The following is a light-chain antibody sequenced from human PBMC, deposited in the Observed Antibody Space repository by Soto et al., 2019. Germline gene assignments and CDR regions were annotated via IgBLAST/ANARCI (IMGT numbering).Light chain of an antibody. CDR2: DAD. Sequence: DIQMTQSPSTLSASVGDTVTITCRASQSIDRWLAWYQRKPGRAPKLLIYDADTLQSGVPSRFSGSRSGTDFTLTISSLQPDDSATYYCQQCKSYYTFGQGAQL. CDR3: QQCKSYYT. J-gene: IGKJ2*01. CDR1: QSIDRW. V-gene: IGKV1-5*01.